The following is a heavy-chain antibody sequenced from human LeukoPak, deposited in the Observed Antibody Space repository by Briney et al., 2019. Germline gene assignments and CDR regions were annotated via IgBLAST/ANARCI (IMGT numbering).Heavy chain of an antibody. V-gene: IGHV4-39*01. CDR2: IYYSGST. CDR1: GFTFNRFS. D-gene: IGHD6-13*01. J-gene: IGHJ5*02. Sequence: GSLRLSCAASGFTFNRFSMNWVRQPPGKGLEWIGSIYYSGSTYYNPSLKSRVTISVDTSKNQFSLKLSSVTAADTAVYYCARRIKAAGIVPIGSWGQGTLVTVSS. CDR3: ARRIKAAGIVPIGS.